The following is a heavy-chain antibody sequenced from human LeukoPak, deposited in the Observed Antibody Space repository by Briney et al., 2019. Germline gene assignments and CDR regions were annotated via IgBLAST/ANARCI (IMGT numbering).Heavy chain of an antibody. J-gene: IGHJ4*02. D-gene: IGHD2-15*01. V-gene: IGHV1-18*01. CDR1: GYIFTDYG. CDR2: ISGYNGNT. Sequence: ASVKVSCKASGYIFTDYGIIWVRQAPGQGFEWMGWISGYNGNTNYAQSLQGRVTMTTDTSTSTTYMELRSLRPDDAAVYDCAKDIHPGLGSGASCCFDYWGQGTLVTVSS. CDR3: AKDIHPGLGSGASCCFDY.